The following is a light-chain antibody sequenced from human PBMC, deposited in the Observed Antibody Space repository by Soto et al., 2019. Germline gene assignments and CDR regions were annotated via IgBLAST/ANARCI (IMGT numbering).Light chain of an antibody. Sequence: DIEMTQSPSTLSASVGDRVSIACRASQSISSSLAWYQQKPGKAPKLLIYDASSLESGVPSRFSGSGSGTEFTLSINSLQPQDFATHYCQQYHRYSWTFGQGTKVDIK. CDR2: DAS. V-gene: IGKV1-5*01. CDR1: QSISSS. CDR3: QQYHRYSWT. J-gene: IGKJ1*01.